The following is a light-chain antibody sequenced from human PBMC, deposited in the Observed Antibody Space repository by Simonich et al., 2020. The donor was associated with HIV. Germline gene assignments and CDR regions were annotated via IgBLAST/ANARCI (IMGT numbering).Light chain of an antibody. Sequence: DIVMTQSPDSLAVSLGARATINCKSSQPVLRPSNNKHQLAWYQQKPGQPPKLLIYWASTRESGVPDLFSGSGSGTDFTLTISSLQAEDVAVYYCQQYHSSPCTFGPGTKVDIK. J-gene: IGKJ3*01. CDR3: QQYHSSPCT. CDR1: QPVLRPSNNKHQ. CDR2: WAS. V-gene: IGKV4-1*01.